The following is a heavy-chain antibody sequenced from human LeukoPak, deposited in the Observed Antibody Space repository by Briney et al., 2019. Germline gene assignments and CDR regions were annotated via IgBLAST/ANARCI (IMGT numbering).Heavy chain of an antibody. Sequence: SETLSLTCAVSGYSISSGYYWGWIRQPPGRGREWSGSIYHSGSTYYNPSLKSRVTISVDTSKTQFSLKLSSVTAADTAVYYCARVGVVERFDYWGQGTLVTVS. V-gene: IGHV4-38-2*01. CDR3: ARVGVVERFDY. CDR1: GYSISSGYY. CDR2: IYHSGST. D-gene: IGHD3-22*01. J-gene: IGHJ4*02.